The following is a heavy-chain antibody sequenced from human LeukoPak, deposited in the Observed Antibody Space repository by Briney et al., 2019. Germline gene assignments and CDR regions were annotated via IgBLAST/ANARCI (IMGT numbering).Heavy chain of an antibody. V-gene: IGHV3-7*03. Sequence: GGSLRLSCAASGFTFSSYWMSWVRQAPGKGLEWVANIKQDGSEKYYVDSAKGRFTISRDNAKNSLYLQMNSLRAEDTAVYYCARGSGVVRPSWFDPWGQGTLVTVSS. CDR3: ARGSGVVRPSWFDP. D-gene: IGHD3-3*01. J-gene: IGHJ5*02. CDR2: IKQDGSEK. CDR1: GFTFSSYW.